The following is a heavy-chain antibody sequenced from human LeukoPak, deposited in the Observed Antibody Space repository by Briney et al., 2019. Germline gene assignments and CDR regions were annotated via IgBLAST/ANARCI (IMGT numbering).Heavy chain of an antibody. D-gene: IGHD6-13*01. CDR2: IYYSGST. CDR3: ARPSSSWYFEY. CDR1: GGSISSYY. Sequence: SEALSLTCTVSGGSISSYYWSWIRQPPGKGPEWIGYIYYSGSTNYNPSLKSRVTISVDTSKNQFSLKLSSVTAADTAVYYCARPSSSWYFEYWGQGTLVTVSS. V-gene: IGHV4-59*01. J-gene: IGHJ4*02.